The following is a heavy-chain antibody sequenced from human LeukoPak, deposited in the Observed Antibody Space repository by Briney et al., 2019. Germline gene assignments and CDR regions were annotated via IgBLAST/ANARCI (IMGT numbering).Heavy chain of an antibody. Sequence: ASVNVSCKASGYTFTGYYMHWVRQAPGQGLEWMGWINPNSGGTNYAQKFQGRVTMTRDTSISTAYMELSRLRSDDTAVYYCARESQLGSSSWSHGGWFDPWGQGTLVTVSS. D-gene: IGHD6-13*01. V-gene: IGHV1-2*02. CDR2: INPNSGGT. CDR3: ARESQLGSSSWSHGGWFDP. CDR1: GYTFTGYY. J-gene: IGHJ5*02.